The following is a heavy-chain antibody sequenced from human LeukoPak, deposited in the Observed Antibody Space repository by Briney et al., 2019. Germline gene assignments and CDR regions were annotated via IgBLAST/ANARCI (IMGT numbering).Heavy chain of an antibody. D-gene: IGHD3-10*01. CDR3: ANRRGANFDY. Sequence: GGSLRLSCAASGFSFSTYAMSWVRQAPGKGLEWVSTIIGNGGSTVYADSVKGRFTISRDNSKNTLYPQMNSLSAEDTAVYYCANRRGANFDYWGQGTLVTVSS. CDR1: GFSFSTYA. J-gene: IGHJ4*02. CDR2: IIGNGGST. V-gene: IGHV3-23*01.